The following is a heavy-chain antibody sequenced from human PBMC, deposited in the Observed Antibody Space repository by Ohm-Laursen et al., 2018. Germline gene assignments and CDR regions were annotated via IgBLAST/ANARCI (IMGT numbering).Heavy chain of an antibody. CDR1: GFTFSSYG. Sequence: SLRLSCAASGFTFSSYGMHWVRQAPGKGLEWVAVISYDGSNKYYADSVKGRFTISRDNSKNSLYLQMSSLRAEDTAIYYCARDDGAYARRSGMDVWGQGTTVTVSS. CDR3: ARDDGAYARRSGMDV. V-gene: IGHV3-30*03. D-gene: IGHD2-8*01. CDR2: ISYDGSNK. J-gene: IGHJ6*02.